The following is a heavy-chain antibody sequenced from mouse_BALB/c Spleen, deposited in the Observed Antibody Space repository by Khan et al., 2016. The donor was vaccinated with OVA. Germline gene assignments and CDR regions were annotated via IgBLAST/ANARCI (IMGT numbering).Heavy chain of an antibody. CDR3: ARRRYFDYALAY. CDR1: GYTFTDYY. V-gene: IGHV1-77*01. J-gene: IGHJ3*01. CDR2: ISPGSGDT. Sequence: QVQLQQSGAELARPGASVKLSCKASGYTFTDYYINWVKQRTGQGLEWIGEISPGSGDTYYNEKFKGKATLTADKSSTTAYMQLSHLTTEATAVYFWARRRYFDYALAYWGQGTLVTVSA. D-gene: IGHD1-1*01.